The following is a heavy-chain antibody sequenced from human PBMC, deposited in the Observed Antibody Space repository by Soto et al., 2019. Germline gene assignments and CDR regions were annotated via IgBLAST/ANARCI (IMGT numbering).Heavy chain of an antibody. CDR1: GGAISGYY. Sequence: SLTCTVSGGAISGYYWTWIRQSAGKGLEWIGRIYSSGGTKYNPSLKSRVTMSLDTSKNQFSLRLSSVTAADTAVYYCAGGQRFSASFDPWGQGTLVTVS. D-gene: IGHD3-3*01. CDR2: IYSSGGT. J-gene: IGHJ5*02. CDR3: AGGQRFSASFDP. V-gene: IGHV4-4*07.